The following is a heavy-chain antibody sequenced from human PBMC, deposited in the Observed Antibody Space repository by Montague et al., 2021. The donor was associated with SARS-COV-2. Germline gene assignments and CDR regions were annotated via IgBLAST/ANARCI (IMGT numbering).Heavy chain of an antibody. D-gene: IGHD3-10*01. J-gene: IGHJ6*02. CDR3: ARVSSTALRGVIKTSGYYALDV. V-gene: IGHV4-4*09. CDR1: GGSIRRSY. CDR2: IYHSGTT. Sequence: SQTLSLTCSVSGGSIRRSYWTWIRRAPEKGLEWIGYIYHSGTTKYNPALQSRVTISVDTARNQFSLNLTSVTAADTAVYYCARVSSTALRGVIKTSGYYALDVWGHGTTVRVSS.